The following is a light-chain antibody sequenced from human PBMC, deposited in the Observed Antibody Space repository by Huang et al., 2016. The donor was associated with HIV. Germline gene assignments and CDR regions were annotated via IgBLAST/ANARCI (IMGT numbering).Light chain of an antibody. CDR3: QQSYSTPLYT. CDR2: AAS. Sequence: DIQMTQSPSSLSASVGDRVTITCRAIKSINNYLNWYQQKPGKAPKLQIYAASSLQSGVRSRFSGSGTGTDFTLTISSLQPEDFTTYYCQQSYSTPLYTFGQGTKLEIK. J-gene: IGKJ2*01. V-gene: IGKV1-39*01. CDR1: KSINNY.